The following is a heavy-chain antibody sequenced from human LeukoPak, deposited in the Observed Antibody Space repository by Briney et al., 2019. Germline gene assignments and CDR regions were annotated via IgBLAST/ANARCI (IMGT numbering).Heavy chain of an antibody. J-gene: IGHJ4*02. CDR3: ARVSGSYNADC. CDR1: GFTSSSYS. V-gene: IGHV3-48*02. D-gene: IGHD1-26*01. CDR2: ISSSSTI. Sequence: PGGSLRLSCAASGFTSSSYSMNWVRQAPGKGLEWVSYISSSSTIYYADSVKGRFTISRDNAKNSLYLQMNSLRDEDTAVYYCARVSGSYNADCWGQGTLVTVSS.